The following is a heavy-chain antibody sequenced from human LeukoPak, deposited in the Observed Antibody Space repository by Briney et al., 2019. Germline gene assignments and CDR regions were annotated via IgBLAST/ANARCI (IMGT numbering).Heavy chain of an antibody. CDR1: GFTFSSYA. Sequence: GGSLRLSCAASGFTFSSYAMSWVRQAPGKGLEWVSPISGSGGSTYYADSVKGRFTISRDNSKNTLYLQMSSQRAEDTAVYYCAKDPDSSGYYYGVGFDYWGQGTLVTVSS. CDR2: ISGSGGST. CDR3: AKDPDSSGYYYGVGFDY. J-gene: IGHJ4*02. V-gene: IGHV3-23*01. D-gene: IGHD3-22*01.